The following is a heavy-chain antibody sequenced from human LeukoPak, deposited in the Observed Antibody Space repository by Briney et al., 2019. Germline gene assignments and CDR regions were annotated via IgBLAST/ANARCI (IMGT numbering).Heavy chain of an antibody. CDR1: EYSFTSYW. D-gene: IGHD3-10*01. CDR2: IYPGDSDT. CDR3: ARHVNYYGSRFDY. V-gene: IGHV5-51*01. Sequence: GEPLLISCKGSEYSFTSYWIGWVRQLPGKGLEWMGIIYPGDSDTRYSPSFQGQVTISADKSISTAYLQWSSLKASDTAMYYCARHVNYYGSRFDYWGQGTLVTVSS. J-gene: IGHJ4*02.